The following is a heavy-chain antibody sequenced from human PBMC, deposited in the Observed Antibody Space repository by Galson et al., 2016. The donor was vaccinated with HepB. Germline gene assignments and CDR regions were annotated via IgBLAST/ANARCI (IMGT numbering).Heavy chain of an antibody. J-gene: IGHJ6*02. Sequence: SVKVSCKASGYIFSDHAIHWVRQAPGQGLEWMGWITTANGDTIYSQRFQGRVSITRATSASTVYLDLGSLKSEDTGVYFCARNPLDIIARYGMDVWGQGTTVTVSS. V-gene: IGHV1-3*04. CDR2: ITTANGDT. CDR3: ARNPLDIIARYGMDV. CDR1: GYIFSDHA. D-gene: IGHD2-2*03.